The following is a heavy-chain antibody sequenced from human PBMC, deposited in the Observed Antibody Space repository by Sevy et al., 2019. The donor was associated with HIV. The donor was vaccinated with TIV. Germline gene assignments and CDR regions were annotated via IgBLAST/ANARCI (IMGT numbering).Heavy chain of an antibody. D-gene: IGHD1-1*01. CDR2: ISFDATNK. V-gene: IGHV3-30-3*01. CDR1: GFTFNRYS. Sequence: SLRLSCAASGFTFNRYSMHWVRQAPGKGLEWVATISFDATNKHYPDSVKGRFTISRDNFQNSLFLQMDSLRPEDTAVYYCALERLSSDIAEYFQNRGQGTLVTVSS. CDR3: ALERLSSDIAEYFQN. J-gene: IGHJ1*01.